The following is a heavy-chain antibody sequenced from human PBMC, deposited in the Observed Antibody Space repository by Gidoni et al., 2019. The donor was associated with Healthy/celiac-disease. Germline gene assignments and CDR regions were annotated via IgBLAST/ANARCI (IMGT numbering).Heavy chain of an antibody. J-gene: IGHJ4*02. CDR2: IYSGGST. Sequence: EVQLVESGGGLVQPGGSLDLSCPPSGVTVSGTYISWFRQAPGRGLEWVSVIYSGGSTYYADSVKGRFTISRDNSKNTLYLHMNSLRAEDTAVYYCARDQKKDYYDSSGYSDYWGQGTLVTVSS. D-gene: IGHD3-22*01. CDR1: GVTVSGTY. CDR3: ARDQKKDYYDSSGYSDY. V-gene: IGHV3-66*02.